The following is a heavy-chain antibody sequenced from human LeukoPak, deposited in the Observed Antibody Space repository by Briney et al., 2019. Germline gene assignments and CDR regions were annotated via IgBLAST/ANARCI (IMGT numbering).Heavy chain of an antibody. CDR1: GYSFTYW. V-gene: IGHV5-51*01. CDR2: IYSGDSHT. Sequence: GESLKISCKGSGYSFTYWIGWVRQMPGKGLEWMGIIYSGDSHTKYSPSFQGRVTISADKSISTAYLQWSSLEASDTAMYYCASARHGDYVWDYWGQGTLVTISS. CDR3: ASARHGDYVWDY. J-gene: IGHJ4*02. D-gene: IGHD4-17*01.